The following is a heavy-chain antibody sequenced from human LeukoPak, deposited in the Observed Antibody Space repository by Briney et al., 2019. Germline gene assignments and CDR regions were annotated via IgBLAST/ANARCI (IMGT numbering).Heavy chain of an antibody. D-gene: IGHD3-3*01. J-gene: IGHJ1*01. CDR1: GFTLSTAS. CDR2: IRSRADGGTA. CDR3: AKHIYGVVSIQQ. Sequence: GGSLRLSCAASGFTLSTASMNWVRQAPGKGLEWVGRIRSRADGGTAEYATAVEGRFTTSRDDSTNTLYLHMSNVKTEDTAVYYCAKHIYGVVSIQQWGQGTLVTVSS. V-gene: IGHV3-15*01.